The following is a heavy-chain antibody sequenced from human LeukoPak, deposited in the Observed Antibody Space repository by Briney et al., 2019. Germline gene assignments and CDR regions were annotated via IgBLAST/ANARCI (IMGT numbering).Heavy chain of an antibody. CDR1: GFTFSSYW. CDR2: IRSDGSST. J-gene: IGHJ3*02. V-gene: IGHV3-74*01. D-gene: IGHD6-13*01. Sequence: GGSLRLSCAASGFTFSSYWMHWVRQAPGKGLVWVSLIRSDGSSTTYADSVKGRFTISRDNSKNTLYLQMNSLRAEDTAVYYCASAGYTSSSGRAFDIWGQGTMVTVSS. CDR3: ASAGYTSSSGRAFDI.